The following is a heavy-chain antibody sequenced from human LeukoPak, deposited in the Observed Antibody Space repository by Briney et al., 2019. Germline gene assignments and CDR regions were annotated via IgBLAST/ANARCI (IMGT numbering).Heavy chain of an antibody. V-gene: IGHV1-18*01. Sequence: ASVKVSCKASGYTFTSYGISWVRQAPGQGLEWMGWISAYNGNTNYAQKLQGRVTVTTDTSTSTAYMELRSLRSDDTAVYYCASLIYDSSGSDAFDIWGQGTMVTVSS. D-gene: IGHD3-22*01. CDR2: ISAYNGNT. CDR3: ASLIYDSSGSDAFDI. J-gene: IGHJ3*02. CDR1: GYTFTSYG.